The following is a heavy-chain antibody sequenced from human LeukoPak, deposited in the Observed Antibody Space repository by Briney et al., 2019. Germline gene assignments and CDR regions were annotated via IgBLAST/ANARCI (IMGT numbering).Heavy chain of an antibody. D-gene: IGHD4-17*01. CDR3: AREGDYDFDY. CDR2: ISYDGSNK. CDR1: GFTFSSYA. J-gene: IGHJ4*02. V-gene: IGHV3-30-3*01. Sequence: GGSLRLSCATSGFTFSSYAMHWVRQAPGKGLEWVAVISYDGSNKYYADSVKGRFTISRDNSKNTLYLQMNSLRAEDTAVYYCAREGDYDFDYWGQGTLVTVSS.